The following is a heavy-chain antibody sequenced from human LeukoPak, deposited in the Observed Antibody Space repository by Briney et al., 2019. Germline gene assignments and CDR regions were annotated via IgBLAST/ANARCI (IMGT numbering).Heavy chain of an antibody. V-gene: IGHV3-73*01. J-gene: IGHJ4*02. CDR1: GFGLQGSA. Sequence: HPGGSLRLSCSASGFGLQGSAVHWVRQSSGKGLEWVGCVRGRSKNYATIYGASVRCRFIISRDDSRNTAALQMNSLRIEDTAVYFCIRHLEWVAPDSWGQGTLVTVSS. CDR2: VRGRSKNYAT. CDR3: IRHLEWVAPDS. D-gene: IGHD6-19*01.